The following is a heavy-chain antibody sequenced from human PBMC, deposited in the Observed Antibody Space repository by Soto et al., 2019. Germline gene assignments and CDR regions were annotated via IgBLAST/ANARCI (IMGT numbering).Heavy chain of an antibody. CDR3: ARALDYIAFDI. CDR1: GFTVSSNY. CDR2: IYSGGST. D-gene: IGHD4-4*01. J-gene: IGHJ3*02. Sequence: GGSLRLSCAASGFTVSSNYMSWVRQAPGKGLEWVSVIYSGGSTYYADSVKGRFTISRDNSKNTLYLQMNSLRAEDTAVYYCARALDYIAFDIWGQGTMVTASS. V-gene: IGHV3-66*01.